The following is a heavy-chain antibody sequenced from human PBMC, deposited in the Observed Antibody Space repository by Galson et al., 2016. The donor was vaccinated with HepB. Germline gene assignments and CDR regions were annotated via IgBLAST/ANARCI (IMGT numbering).Heavy chain of an antibody. Sequence: SLRLSCAASGFTFSXXAMSXXXQAXXXGLXXVSTXXGRXGSTYYADSVKGRFTISRDISKNTVYVQMNSLRGEDTAVYYCAKTMGQDFFDYWGQGTLVTVSS. V-gene: IGHV3-23*01. CDR3: AKTMGQDFFDY. D-gene: IGHD3-16*01. CDR1: GFTFSXXA. J-gene: IGHJ4*02. CDR2: XXGRXGST.